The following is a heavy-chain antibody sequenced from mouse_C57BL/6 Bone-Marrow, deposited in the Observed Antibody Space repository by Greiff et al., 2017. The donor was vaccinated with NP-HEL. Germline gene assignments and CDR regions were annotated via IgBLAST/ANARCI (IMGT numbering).Heavy chain of an antibody. D-gene: IGHD1-1*02. V-gene: IGHV5-9-1*02. CDR2: ICSGGDYS. J-gene: IGHJ3*01. CDR1: GFTFSSYA. Sequence: EVQLLQPGAGLVKPGASLQLSCAASGFTFSSYAMSWVPQTPEQGLEWVAYICSGGDYSYYADTVKGRFTISGDNARNTLYLQMSSLKSEDTAMYYCTRGGGLWGFAYWGQGTLVTVSA. CDR3: TRGGGLWGFAY.